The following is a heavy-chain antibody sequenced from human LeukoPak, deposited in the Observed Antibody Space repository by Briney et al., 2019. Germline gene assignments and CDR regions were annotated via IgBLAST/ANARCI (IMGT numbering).Heavy chain of an antibody. V-gene: IGHV3-11*04. D-gene: IGHD1/OR15-1a*01. Sequence: PGGSLRLSCAASGFIFKNYQMTWFRQAPGKGLEWLSYISISGNTIYYADSVEGRFSISRDNAESSVYLQMNSLRAEDTAVYYCARNKRGDIWGQGTLVTVSS. CDR1: GFIFKNYQ. CDR3: ARNKRGDI. J-gene: IGHJ4*02. CDR2: ISISGNTI.